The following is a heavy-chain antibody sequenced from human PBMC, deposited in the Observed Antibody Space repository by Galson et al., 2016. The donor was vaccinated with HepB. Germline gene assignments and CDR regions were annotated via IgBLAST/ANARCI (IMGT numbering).Heavy chain of an antibody. J-gene: IGHJ4*02. D-gene: IGHD4-11*01. V-gene: IGHV1-69*13. CDR2: IFPVFGTT. CDR1: GGTFNSHG. Sequence: SVKVSCKASGGTFNSHGFSWVRQAPGQGLEYMGQIFPVFGTTNYPQKFQGRVTLTADESTRTAFLELGSLRSEDTAVYYCAAMTTLTGGFDFWGQGTLVIVSS. CDR3: AAMTTLTGGFDF.